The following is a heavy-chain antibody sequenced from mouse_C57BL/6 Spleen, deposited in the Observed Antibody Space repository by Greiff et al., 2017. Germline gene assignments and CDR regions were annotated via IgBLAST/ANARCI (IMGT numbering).Heavy chain of an antibody. V-gene: IGHV1-53*01. J-gene: IGHJ1*03. CDR1: GYTFTSYW. CDR2: VNPSNGGT. D-gene: IGHD1-1*01. Sequence: QVQLQQPGTELVKPGASVKLSCKASGYTFTSYWMHWVKQRPGQGLEWIGNVNPSNGGTNYNEKFKSKATLTVDKSSSTAYMQLSSLTSEDSAVYYCARRGGSRIDWYFDVWGTGTTVTVSS. CDR3: ARRGGSRIDWYFDV.